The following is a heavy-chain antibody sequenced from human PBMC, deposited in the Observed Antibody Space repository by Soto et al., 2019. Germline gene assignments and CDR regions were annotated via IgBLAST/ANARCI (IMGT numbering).Heavy chain of an antibody. J-gene: IGHJ4*02. V-gene: IGHV3-23*01. D-gene: IGHD2-2*01. Sequence: GGSLRLSCAASGFTFSSYAMSWVRRAPGKGLEWVSAISGSAGSTYLADSVKGRFTISRDNSKNTLYLQMNSLRAEDTAVYYCAKGTGSTSCEGFYYWGQGTLVTVSS. CDR3: AKGTGSTSCEGFYY. CDR1: GFTFSSYA. CDR2: ISGSAGST.